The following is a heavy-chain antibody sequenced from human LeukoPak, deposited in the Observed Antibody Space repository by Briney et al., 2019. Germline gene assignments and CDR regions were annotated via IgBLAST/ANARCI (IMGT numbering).Heavy chain of an antibody. J-gene: IGHJ6*03. Sequence: SETLSLTCTVSGGSISSSSYYWSWIRQPPGKGLEWIGEINHSGSTNYNPSLKSRVTISVDTSKNQFSLKLRSVTAADTAVYYCARSWAPMVYYMDVWGKGTTVTISS. CDR1: GGSISSSSYY. CDR2: INHSGST. D-gene: IGHD3-10*01. V-gene: IGHV4-39*07. CDR3: ARSWAPMVYYMDV.